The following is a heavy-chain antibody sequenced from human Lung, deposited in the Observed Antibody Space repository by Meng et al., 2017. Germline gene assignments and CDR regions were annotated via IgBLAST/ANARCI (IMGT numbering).Heavy chain of an antibody. CDR1: GGSISSGSYY. J-gene: IGHJ4*02. Sequence: QVQLQESGPGLVKTSQTLSLTCAVSGGSISSGSYYWSWIRQPAGKGLEWIGRIYTSGSTNYNPSLKSRVTISVDTSKNQFSLKLSSVTAADTAVYYCARVSYGGPMDYWGQGTLVTVSS. CDR2: IYTSGST. CDR3: ARVSYGGPMDY. D-gene: IGHD4-23*01. V-gene: IGHV4-61*02.